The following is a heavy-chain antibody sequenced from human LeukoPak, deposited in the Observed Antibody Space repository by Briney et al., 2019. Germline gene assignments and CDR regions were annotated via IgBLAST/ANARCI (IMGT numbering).Heavy chain of an antibody. Sequence: GGSLRLSCAASRFTFSSYAMSWVRQAPGKGLEWVSAISGSGGSTYYADSVKGRFTISRDNSKNTLYLQMNSLRAEDTAVYYCADIVVVVAATRTWGQGTLVTVSS. V-gene: IGHV3-23*01. J-gene: IGHJ4*02. CDR3: ADIVVVVAATRT. CDR1: RFTFSSYA. D-gene: IGHD2-15*01. CDR2: ISGSGGST.